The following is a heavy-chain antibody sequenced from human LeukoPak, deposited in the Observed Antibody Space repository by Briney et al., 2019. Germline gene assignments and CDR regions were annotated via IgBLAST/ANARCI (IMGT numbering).Heavy chain of an antibody. J-gene: IGHJ4*02. Sequence: GESLKISCRTSGYTFTNFWIGWVRQMPGKGLEWMGIIYPGDSDTRNSPSFQGQITISADKSTSTAYLQWSSLKASDTAMYYCATMYESSGYYYSYWGQGTLVTVSS. CDR3: ATMYESSGYYYSY. CDR1: GYTFTNFW. V-gene: IGHV5-51*01. CDR2: IYPGDSDT. D-gene: IGHD3-22*01.